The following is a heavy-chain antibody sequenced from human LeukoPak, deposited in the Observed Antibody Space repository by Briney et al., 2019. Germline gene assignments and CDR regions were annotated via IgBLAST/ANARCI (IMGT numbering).Heavy chain of an antibody. Sequence: PGGSLRLSCAASGFTFSSYWMHWVRQAPGKGLVWVSRISRDGSSTTYADSVKGRFTISRDNAKNTLYLQMNSLRAEDTAVYYCARGIGGYYYDSSGDRAFDIWGQGTMVTVSS. CDR3: ARGIGGYYYDSSGDRAFDI. J-gene: IGHJ3*02. D-gene: IGHD3-22*01. CDR1: GFTFSSYW. V-gene: IGHV3-74*01. CDR2: ISRDGSST.